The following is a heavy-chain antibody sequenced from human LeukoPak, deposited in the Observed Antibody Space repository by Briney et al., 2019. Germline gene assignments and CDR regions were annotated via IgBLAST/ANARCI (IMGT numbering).Heavy chain of an antibody. CDR3: ARGPGY. J-gene: IGHJ4*02. CDR1: GFTFSSFE. CDR2: ISGSGGSGGST. Sequence: GGSLRLSCAASGFTFSSFEMNWVRQAPGKGLEWVSIISGSGGSGGSTYYADSVKGRFTISRDNSKNTLYLQMNSLRAEDTAVYYCARGPGYWGQGTLVTVSS. V-gene: IGHV3-23*01. D-gene: IGHD3-16*01.